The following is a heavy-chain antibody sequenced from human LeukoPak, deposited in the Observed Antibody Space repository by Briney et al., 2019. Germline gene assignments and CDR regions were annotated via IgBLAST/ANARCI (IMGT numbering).Heavy chain of an antibody. Sequence: GGSLRLSCAASGFTFSSYGMHWVRQAPGKGLEWMAFIRYDGINKYYADSVKGRFTISRDNSKNTLYLQMNSLRAEDTALYYCARVPLTYYYDSSGYYALDYWGQGTLVTVSS. J-gene: IGHJ4*02. CDR1: GFTFSSYG. D-gene: IGHD3-22*01. V-gene: IGHV3-30*02. CDR2: IRYDGINK. CDR3: ARVPLTYYYDSSGYYALDY.